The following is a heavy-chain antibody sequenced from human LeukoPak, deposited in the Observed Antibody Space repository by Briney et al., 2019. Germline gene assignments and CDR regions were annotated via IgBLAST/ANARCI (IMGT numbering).Heavy chain of an antibody. CDR3: ASGYCSSTSCQYSAFDI. J-gene: IGHJ3*02. D-gene: IGHD2-2*03. Sequence: PGGSLRLSCAASGFTFSSYSMNWVRQAPGKGLEWVSSISSSSSSYIYYADSVKGRFTISRDNAKNSLYLQMNSLRAEDTAVYYCASGYCSSTSCQYSAFDIWGQGTMATVSS. CDR1: GFTFSSYS. V-gene: IGHV3-21*01. CDR2: ISSSSSSYI.